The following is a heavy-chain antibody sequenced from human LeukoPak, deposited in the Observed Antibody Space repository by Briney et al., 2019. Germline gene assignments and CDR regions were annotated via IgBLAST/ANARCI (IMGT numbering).Heavy chain of an antibody. CDR1: GGSISSGDYY. CDR3: ARGVNTMVRGVIDY. J-gene: IGHJ4*02. D-gene: IGHD3-10*01. V-gene: IGHV4-30-4*01. Sequence: PSETLSLTCTVSGGSISSGDYYWSWIRQPPGKGLEWIGYIYYSGSTYYNPSLKSRVTISVDTSKNQFSLKLSSVTAADTAVYYCARGVNTMVRGVIDYWGQGTLVTVSS. CDR2: IYYSGST.